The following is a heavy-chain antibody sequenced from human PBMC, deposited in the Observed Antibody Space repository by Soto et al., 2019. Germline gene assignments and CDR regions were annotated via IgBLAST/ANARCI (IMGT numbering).Heavy chain of an antibody. D-gene: IGHD6-6*01. CDR3: ARDLSVSSSPYFDY. CDR1: GFTFSSYS. CDR2: ISSSSYI. J-gene: IGHJ4*02. Sequence: EVQLVESGGGLVKPGGSLRLSCAASGFTFSSYSMNWVRQAPGKGLEWVSSISSSSYIYYADSVKGRFTISRDNAKNSLYLQMNSLRAEDTAVYYCARDLSVSSSPYFDYWGQGTLVTVSS. V-gene: IGHV3-21*01.